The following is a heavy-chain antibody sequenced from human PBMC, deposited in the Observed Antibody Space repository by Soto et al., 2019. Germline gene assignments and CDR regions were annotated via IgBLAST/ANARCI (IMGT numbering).Heavy chain of an antibody. D-gene: IGHD2-2*01. Sequence: SETLSLTCAVYGGSFSGYYWSWIRQPPGKGLEWIGEINHSGSTNYNPSLKSRVTISVDTSKNQFSLKLSSVTAADTAVYYCARRFVVPAATGDLNYYYYGMDVWGQGTKVTVSS. V-gene: IGHV4-34*01. CDR1: GGSFSGYY. CDR3: ARRFVVPAATGDLNYYYYGMDV. CDR2: INHSGST. J-gene: IGHJ6*02.